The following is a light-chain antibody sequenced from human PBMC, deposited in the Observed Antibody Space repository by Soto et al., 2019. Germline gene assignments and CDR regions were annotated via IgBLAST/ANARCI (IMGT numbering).Light chain of an antibody. CDR3: QQYNSSSWT. Sequence: DIQMTQSPSTLSSSVGDRVTITCRASQSISSWLAWYQQKPGKAPKLLIYKASSVESGGPARFIGSGSGTEFTLTISSLQPDDFATYYCQQYNSSSWTFGQGTKVEIK. CDR1: QSISSW. V-gene: IGKV1-5*03. J-gene: IGKJ1*01. CDR2: KAS.